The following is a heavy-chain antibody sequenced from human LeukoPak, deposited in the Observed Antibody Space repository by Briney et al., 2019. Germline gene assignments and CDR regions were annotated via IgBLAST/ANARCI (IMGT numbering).Heavy chain of an antibody. CDR2: MNPNSGNT. D-gene: IGHD1-26*01. J-gene: IGHJ4*02. Sequence: ASVKVSCKASGYTFASYDINWVRQATGQGLEWMGWMNPNSGNTGYAQKFQGRVTMTRNTSISTAYMELSSLRSEDTAVYYCARDRRGVGALDFFDYWGQGTLVTVSS. CDR3: ARDRRGVGALDFFDY. V-gene: IGHV1-8*01. CDR1: GYTFASYD.